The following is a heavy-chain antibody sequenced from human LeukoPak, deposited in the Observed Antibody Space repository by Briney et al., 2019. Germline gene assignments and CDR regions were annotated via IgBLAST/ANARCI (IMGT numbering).Heavy chain of an antibody. CDR2: ISYDGSTK. CDR1: GSIVSSYA. D-gene: IGHD6-19*01. V-gene: IGHV3-30*14. Sequence: GGSLRLSCTASGSIVSSYAMHWVRQAPGKGLEWMAVISYDGSTKHYADSVKGRFTISKDNSKNTVFLQMKNLRTDDTAVYFCSNVAVTGILDYWGQGTLVTVSS. J-gene: IGHJ4*02. CDR3: SNVAVTGILDY.